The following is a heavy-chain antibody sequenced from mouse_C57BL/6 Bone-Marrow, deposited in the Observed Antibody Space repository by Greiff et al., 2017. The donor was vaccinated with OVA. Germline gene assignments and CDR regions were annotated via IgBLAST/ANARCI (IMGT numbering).Heavy chain of an antibody. Sequence: VQLQQSGPELVKPGASVKISCKASGYSFTSYYIHWVKQRPGQGLEWIGWIYPGSGNTKYNEKFKGKATLTADTSSSPAYMQLSSLTAEDSAVCYCERGDGYWDYWGQGTTLTVSS. V-gene: IGHV1-66*01. CDR1: GYSFTSYY. D-gene: IGHD2-3*01. CDR3: ERGDGYWDY. J-gene: IGHJ2*01. CDR2: IYPGSGNT.